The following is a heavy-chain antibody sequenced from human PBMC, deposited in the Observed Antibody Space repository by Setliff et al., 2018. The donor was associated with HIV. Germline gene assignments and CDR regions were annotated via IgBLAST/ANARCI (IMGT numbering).Heavy chain of an antibody. Sequence: GGSLRLSCAASGFTFSDHYMDWVRQAPGKGLEWVGRTTNKADSYNTNYAASVKGRFTIARDDSKKSLYLQMNSLKIEDTAVYYCVRDGRGYDYSYFDSWGRGTLVTVSS. V-gene: IGHV3-72*01. CDR1: GFTFSDHY. CDR3: VRDGRGYDYSYFDS. CDR2: TTNKADSYNT. D-gene: IGHD5-12*01. J-gene: IGHJ4*02.